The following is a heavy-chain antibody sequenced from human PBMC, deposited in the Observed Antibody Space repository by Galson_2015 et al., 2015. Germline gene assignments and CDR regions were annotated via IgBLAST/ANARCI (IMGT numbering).Heavy chain of an antibody. J-gene: IGHJ2*01. CDR2: IHHSGST. V-gene: IGHV4-4*02. D-gene: IGHD4-17*01. CDR1: GGSISSSYC. Sequence: SETLSLTCAVSGGSISSSYCWNWVRQPPGRGLEWIGQIHHSGSTNSNPSLKGRVTISVDKSKNQFTLKLSSVTAADTALYFCARTADYGDPYWYFDLWGRGILVTVSS. CDR3: ARTADYGDPYWYFDL.